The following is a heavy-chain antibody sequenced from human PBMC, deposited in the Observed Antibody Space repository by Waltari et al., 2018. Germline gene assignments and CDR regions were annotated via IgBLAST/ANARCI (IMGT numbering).Heavy chain of an antibody. Sequence: QVQLVQSGAEVKKPGASVKVSCKASGYTFTGYYMHWVRQAPGQGLEWMGWINPNSGGTNYAQKCQGRVTMTRDTSTSTAYMELSRLRSDDTAVYYCARLRYCSGGSCQRYFDYWGQGTLVTVSS. CDR1: GYTFTGYY. CDR3: ARLRYCSGGSCQRYFDY. D-gene: IGHD2-15*01. CDR2: INPNSGGT. J-gene: IGHJ4*02. V-gene: IGHV1-2*02.